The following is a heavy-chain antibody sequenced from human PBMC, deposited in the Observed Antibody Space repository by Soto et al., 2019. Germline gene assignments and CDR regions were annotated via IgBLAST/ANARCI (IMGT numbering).Heavy chain of an antibody. CDR3: AADDSSCYYSRLDY. Sequence: PEGSRRLSCAASGFTFSSYIMNWVRQAPGKGQGWASTISCSSSSRYYADSVNGRFTISRDNCKNSLYLQMNSLRAEDTAVYYCAADDSSCYYSRLDYCGQGSLVTVSS. CDR1: GFTFSSYI. D-gene: IGHD3-22*01. V-gene: IGHV3-21*01. CDR2: ISCSSSSR. J-gene: IGHJ4*02.